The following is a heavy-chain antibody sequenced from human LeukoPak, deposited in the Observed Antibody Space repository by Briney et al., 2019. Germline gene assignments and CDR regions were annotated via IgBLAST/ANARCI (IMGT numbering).Heavy chain of an antibody. D-gene: IGHD4-11*01. V-gene: IGHV3-7*01. CDR3: AREDHSNYNY. CDR2: IKQDGGEK. J-gene: IGHJ4*02. Sequence: GGSLRLSCAASGFPFSNYWMSWVRQAPGRGLEWVANIKQDGGEKFYVDSVKGRFTISRDNAKNSLYLQMSSPRAEDTAVYYCAREDHSNYNYWGQGTLVTVSS. CDR1: GFPFSNYW.